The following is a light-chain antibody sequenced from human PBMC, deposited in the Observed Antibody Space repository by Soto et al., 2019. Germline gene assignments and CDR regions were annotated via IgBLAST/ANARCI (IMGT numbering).Light chain of an antibody. J-gene: IGKJ3*01. CDR3: QQYNSYPFT. CDR2: KAS. V-gene: IGKV1-5*03. Sequence: DIQMTQSLSTLSASVGDRVTITCRASQSISSWLAWYQQKPGKAPKLLIYKASSLESGVPSRFSGSGSGTEFTLTISSLQPDDFATYYCQQYNSYPFTFGPGTKVDIK. CDR1: QSISSW.